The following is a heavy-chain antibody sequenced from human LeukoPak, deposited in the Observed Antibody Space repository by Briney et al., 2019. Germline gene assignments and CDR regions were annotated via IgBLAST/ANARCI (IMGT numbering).Heavy chain of an antibody. CDR3: ARGNYFYDSNGYSFDY. Sequence: ASVKVSCKASGYTFTSYGISWVRQAPGQGLEWMGWISAYNGNTNYAQKLQGRVTMTTDTSTSTAYMELRSLRSDDTAVYYCARGNYFYDSNGYSFDYWGQGTLVTVSS. V-gene: IGHV1-18*01. CDR2: ISAYNGNT. J-gene: IGHJ4*01. D-gene: IGHD3-22*01. CDR1: GYTFTSYG.